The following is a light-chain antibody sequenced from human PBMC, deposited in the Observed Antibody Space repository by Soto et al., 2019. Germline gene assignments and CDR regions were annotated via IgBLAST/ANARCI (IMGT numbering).Light chain of an antibody. J-gene: IGLJ2*01. CDR3: SSYTSSSTLVV. CDR2: DVS. V-gene: IGLV2-14*01. Sequence: QSALTQPASVSGSPGQSITISCTGTSSDVGGYSFVSWYQQHPGKAPKLMIYDVSNRPSGVSNRFSGSKSGNTASLTISGLQAEDEADYYCSSYTSSSTLVVFSGGTKADRP. CDR1: SSDVGGYSF.